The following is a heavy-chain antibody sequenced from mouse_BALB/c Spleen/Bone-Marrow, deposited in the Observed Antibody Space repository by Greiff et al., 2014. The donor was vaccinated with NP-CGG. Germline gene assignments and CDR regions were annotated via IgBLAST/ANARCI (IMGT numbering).Heavy chain of an antibody. V-gene: IGHV14-3*02. CDR2: IDPAKGNT. CDR1: GFNIKDSY. J-gene: IGHJ3*01. Sequence: VQLQQPGAELVKPGASVKLSCTASGFNIKDSYLHWVKQRPEQGPDWIGRIDPAKGNTNYDPKFQGKATITADTSSNTAYLQLSSLTSEDTAVYFCARNYPFAYWGQGTLVTVSA. CDR3: ARNYPFAY. D-gene: IGHD2-1*01.